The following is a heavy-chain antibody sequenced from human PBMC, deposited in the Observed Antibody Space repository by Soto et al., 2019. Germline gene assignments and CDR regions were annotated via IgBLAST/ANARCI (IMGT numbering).Heavy chain of an antibody. CDR2: ITPGGVT. CDR1: GGPFNAYY. J-gene: IGHJ4*02. V-gene: IGHV4-34*01. CDR3: ASRQAQGLNY. Sequence: QLHQWGAGLLTPSETLSLTCGAYGGPFNAYYWNWVRQPPGKGLEWIGQITPGGVTNYNPSLKSRVAMPXDTSSNVFSLRLTSVTAADTAVYFCASRQAQGLNYWGQGTLVTVSS.